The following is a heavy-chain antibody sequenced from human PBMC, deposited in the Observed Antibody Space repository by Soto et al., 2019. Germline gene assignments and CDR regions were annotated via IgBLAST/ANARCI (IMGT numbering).Heavy chain of an antibody. CDR2: MNPNSGNT. V-gene: IGHV1-8*01. D-gene: IGHD3-10*01. J-gene: IGHJ4*02. Sequence: QVQLVQSGAEVKKPGASVKVSCKASGYTFTSYDINWVRQATGQVLEWMGWMNPNSGNTGDAQKFPGRGTMTRNTSKSTAYMELSSLRSEDTAVYYCARVLSYYGSGTSPIRYWGQGTLVTVSS. CDR1: GYTFTSYD. CDR3: ARVLSYYGSGTSPIRY.